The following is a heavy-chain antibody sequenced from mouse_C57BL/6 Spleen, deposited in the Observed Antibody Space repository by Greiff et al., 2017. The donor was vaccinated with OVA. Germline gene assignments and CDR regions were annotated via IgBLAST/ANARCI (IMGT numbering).Heavy chain of an antibody. D-gene: IGHD2-2*01. CDR2: ISSGSSTI. Sequence: EVQGVESGGGLVKPGGSLKLSCAASGFTFSDYGMHWVRQAPEKGLEWVAYISSGSSTIYYADTVKGRFTISRDNAKNTLYLQMTSLRSEDTAIYYCARYGYDPYAMDYWGQGTSVTVSS. CDR1: GFTFSDYG. CDR3: ARYGYDPYAMDY. V-gene: IGHV5-17*01. J-gene: IGHJ4*01.